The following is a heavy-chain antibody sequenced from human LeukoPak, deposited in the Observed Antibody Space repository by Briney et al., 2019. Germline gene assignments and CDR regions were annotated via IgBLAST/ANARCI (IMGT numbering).Heavy chain of an antibody. CDR3: ARERSSGYSYYYYMDV. CDR2: IYYSGST. Sequence: SETLSLTCTVSGYSISSGYYWGWIRQPPGKGLEWIGYIYYSGSTNYNPSLKSRVTISVDTSKNQFSLKLSSVTAADTAVYYCARERSSGYSYYYYMDVWGKGTTVTVSS. J-gene: IGHJ6*03. CDR1: GYSISSGYY. V-gene: IGHV4-61*01. D-gene: IGHD3-22*01.